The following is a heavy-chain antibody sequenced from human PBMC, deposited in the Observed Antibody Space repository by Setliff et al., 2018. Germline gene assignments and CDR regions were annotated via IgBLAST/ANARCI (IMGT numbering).Heavy chain of an antibody. Sequence: GGSLRLSCAASGFTFSSYWMSWVRQAPGKGLEWVANIKQDGSEKYYVDSVKGRFTISRDNARNLLYLQMNSLRVDDTAVYYCSSYPVSWGQGALVTVSS. CDR2: IKQDGSEK. CDR3: SSYPVS. D-gene: IGHD2-21*01. CDR1: GFTFSSYW. J-gene: IGHJ4*02. V-gene: IGHV3-7*01.